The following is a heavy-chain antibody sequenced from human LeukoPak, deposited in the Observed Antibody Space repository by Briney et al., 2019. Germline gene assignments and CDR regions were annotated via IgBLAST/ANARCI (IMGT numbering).Heavy chain of an antibody. CDR2: IKSKTDGGTT. V-gene: IGHV3-15*01. CDR3: TTVAMVRGDDAFDI. CDR1: GFTFSSAW. J-gene: IGHJ3*02. D-gene: IGHD3-10*01. Sequence: PGGSLRLTCAASGFTFSSAWMSWVRQAPGKGLEWVGRIKSKTDGGTTDYAAPVKSRFTISRDDSTSTLYLQMNSLKTEDTAVYYCTTVAMVRGDDAFDIWGQGTMVTVSS.